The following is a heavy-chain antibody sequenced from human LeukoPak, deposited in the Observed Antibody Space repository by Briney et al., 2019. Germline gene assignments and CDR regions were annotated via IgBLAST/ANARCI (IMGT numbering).Heavy chain of an antibody. Sequence: GESLKISCKVSGYSCTTCWIGWVRQMPGKGLEWMGIIYPGDSSAKYSPSFQVQVTISADKSISTVYLQWSSLKASDTAMYYCARQSRDGSKTRGYYFDYWGQGTLVTVSS. CDR3: ARQSRDGSKTRGYYFDY. CDR1: GYSCTTCW. D-gene: IGHD3-10*01. V-gene: IGHV5-51*01. J-gene: IGHJ4*02. CDR2: IYPGDSSA.